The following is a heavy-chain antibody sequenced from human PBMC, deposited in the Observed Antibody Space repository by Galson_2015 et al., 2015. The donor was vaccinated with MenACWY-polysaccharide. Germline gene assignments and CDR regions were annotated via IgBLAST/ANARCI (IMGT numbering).Heavy chain of an antibody. V-gene: IGHV3-7*01. J-gene: IGHJ4*02. Sequence: SLRLSCAASGFTFSGFWMSWVRQAPGKGLEWVANIKQDGSEKYYVDSVKGRFTISRDNAKTSLYLQMNSLRAEDTAVYYCARYRDSSGRRFDYWGQGTLVTVSS. CDR1: GFTFSGFW. CDR3: ARYRDSSGRRFDY. CDR2: IKQDGSEK. D-gene: IGHD6-19*01.